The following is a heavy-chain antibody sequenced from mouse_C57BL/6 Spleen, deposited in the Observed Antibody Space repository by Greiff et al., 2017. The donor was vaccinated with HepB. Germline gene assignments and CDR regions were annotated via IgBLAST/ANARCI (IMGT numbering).Heavy chain of an antibody. D-gene: IGHD2-5*01. J-gene: IGHJ2*01. CDR3: ARCYSNYYFDY. CDR2: INPNNGGT. V-gene: IGHV1-26*01. Sequence: EVQLQQSGPELVKPGASVKISCKASGYTFTDYYMNWVKQSHGKSLEWIGDINPNNGGTSYNQKFKGKATLTVDKSSSTAYMELRSLTSEDSAVYYCARCYSNYYFDYWGQGTTLTVSS. CDR1: GYTFTDYY.